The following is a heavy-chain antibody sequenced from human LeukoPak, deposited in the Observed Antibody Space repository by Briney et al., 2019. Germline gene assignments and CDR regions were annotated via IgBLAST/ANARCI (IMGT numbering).Heavy chain of an antibody. D-gene: IGHD6-13*01. J-gene: IGHJ4*02. Sequence: ASVKVSGKASGYMFTDYFMHWVRQAPGQGPEWMGWFNPKSGNKKYAQQFQGRVTMTRDTSINTAYMELSGLTSDDTAIYHCARAQQLTAPAGTFADNWGQGTLVTVSS. CDR3: ARAQQLTAPAGTFADN. CDR1: GYMFTDYF. V-gene: IGHV1-2*02. CDR2: FNPKSGNK.